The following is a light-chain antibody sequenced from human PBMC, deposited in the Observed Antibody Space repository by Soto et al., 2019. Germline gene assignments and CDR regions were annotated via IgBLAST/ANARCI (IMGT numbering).Light chain of an antibody. CDR3: QQYINLWT. CDR2: GAS. CDR1: QSVSSSY. V-gene: IGKV3-20*01. Sequence: EIVLTQSPCTLSLSPGERATLSCRASQSVSSSYLAWYQQKPGQAPRLLIYGASSRATGIPDRFSGSGSGTEFTLTISSLQSEDFAVYYCQQYINLWTFGQGTKVDIK. J-gene: IGKJ1*01.